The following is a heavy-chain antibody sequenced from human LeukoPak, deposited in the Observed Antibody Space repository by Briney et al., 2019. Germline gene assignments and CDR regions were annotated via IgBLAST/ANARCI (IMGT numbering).Heavy chain of an antibody. D-gene: IGHD2-2*02. J-gene: IGHJ5*02. CDR1: GYTFTSYG. CDR3: AREALGYTQSAIAFDP. CDR2: ISAYNGNT. V-gene: IGHV1-18*01. Sequence: ASVKVSCKASGYTFTSYGISWVRQAPGQGLEWMGWISAYNGNTNYAQKLQGRVTMTTDTSTSTAYMELRSLRSDDTAVYYCAREALGYTQSAIAFDPWGQGTLVTVSS.